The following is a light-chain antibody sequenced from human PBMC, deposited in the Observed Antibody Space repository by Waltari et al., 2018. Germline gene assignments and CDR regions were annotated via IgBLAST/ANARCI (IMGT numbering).Light chain of an antibody. CDR3: HQYYNTPFT. V-gene: IGKV4-1*01. Sequence: DIVMTQSPDSLAVSLGERATINCKSSQSVLYSSNNMNSLSWYQQKPGQPPKLLIYGASTRESGVPDRFSGSGYGTDFTLTISSLQAEDVAVYYCHQYYNTPFTFGPGTKVDIK. CDR1: QSVLYSSNNMNS. CDR2: GAS. J-gene: IGKJ3*01.